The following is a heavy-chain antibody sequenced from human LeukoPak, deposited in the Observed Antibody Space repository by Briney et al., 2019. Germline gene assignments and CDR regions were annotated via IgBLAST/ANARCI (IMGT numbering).Heavy chain of an antibody. V-gene: IGHV3-21*01. Sequence: GGSLRLSCAASGFTFSSYSMNWVRQAPGKGLEWVSSISSSSSYIYYADSVKDRFTISRDNAKNSLYLQMNSLRAEDTAVYYCARGRGDYYFDYWGQGTLVTVSS. CDR3: ARGRGDYYFDY. J-gene: IGHJ4*02. CDR2: ISSSSSYI. D-gene: IGHD4-17*01. CDR1: GFTFSSYS.